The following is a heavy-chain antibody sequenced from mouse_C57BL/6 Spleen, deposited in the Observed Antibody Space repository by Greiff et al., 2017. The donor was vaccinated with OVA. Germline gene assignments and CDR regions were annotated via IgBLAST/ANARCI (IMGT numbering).Heavy chain of an antibody. CDR2: ISSGGSST. V-gene: IGHV5-6*02. J-gene: IGHJ4*01. CDR1: GFTFSSYG. D-gene: IGHD1-1*01. CDR3: ARHPRITTVGHYYAMDY. Sequence: EVMLVESGGDLVKPGGSLKLSCAASGFTFSSYGMSWVRQTPDKRLEWVATISSGGSSTYYPESGKGRITISSDNAKNNLDLQMSSLKSEDTAMYYCARHPRITTVGHYYAMDYWGQGTSVTVSA.